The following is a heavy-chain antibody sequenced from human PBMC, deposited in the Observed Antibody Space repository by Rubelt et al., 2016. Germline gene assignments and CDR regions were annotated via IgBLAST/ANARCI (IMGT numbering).Heavy chain of an antibody. CDR2: IKPDGSET. V-gene: IGHV3-7*01. CDR1: GFIFSTYW. CDR3: ASRAATGTRLFDY. D-gene: IGHD1-1*01. J-gene: IGHJ4*02. Sequence: EVQLVESGGGLVQPGGSLSLSCTTSGFIFSTYWMGWVRQAPGKGLEWVASIKPDGSETYYVDSLKARFTISRDNARNSLYLQMNSLRGEDTALYYCASRAATGTRLFDYWGQGTQVTVSS.